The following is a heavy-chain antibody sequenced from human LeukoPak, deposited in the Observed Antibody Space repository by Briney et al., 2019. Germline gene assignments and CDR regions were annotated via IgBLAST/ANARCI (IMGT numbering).Heavy chain of an antibody. D-gene: IGHD4-23*01. CDR2: IYYSGST. Sequence: SETLSLTCTVSGGSISSYYWSWIRQPPGKGLEWIGYIYYSGSTNYNPSLKSRVTISVDTSKNQFSLKLSSVTAADPAVYYCAREGAHYGGNPYDAFDIWGQGTMVTVSS. CDR1: GGSISSYY. CDR3: AREGAHYGGNPYDAFDI. J-gene: IGHJ3*02. V-gene: IGHV4-59*01.